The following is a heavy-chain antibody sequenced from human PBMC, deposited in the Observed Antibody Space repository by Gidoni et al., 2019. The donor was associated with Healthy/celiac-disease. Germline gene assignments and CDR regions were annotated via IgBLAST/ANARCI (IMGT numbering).Heavy chain of an antibody. Sequence: QVQLQQWGAGLLKPSETLSLTCAVYGGSFSGYYWSWIRQPPGKGLEWIGEINHSGSTNYNPSLKSRDTISVDTSKNQFSLKLSSVTAADTAVYYCARGGMATTAPTHYYFDYWGQGTLVTVSS. V-gene: IGHV4-34*01. CDR1: GGSFSGYY. CDR3: ARGGMATTAPTHYYFDY. D-gene: IGHD5-12*01. CDR2: INHSGST. J-gene: IGHJ4*02.